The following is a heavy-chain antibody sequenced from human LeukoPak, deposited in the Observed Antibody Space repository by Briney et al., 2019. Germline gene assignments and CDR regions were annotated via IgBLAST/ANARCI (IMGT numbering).Heavy chain of an antibody. CDR3: ARERFHGSGAPKFDY. Sequence: PGGSLRLSCAASGFTVSSNYMSWVRQAPGKGLEWVASISISTSYIDYADSVKGRFTISRDNAKNSLYLQMNSLRVDDTAVYYCARERFHGSGAPKFDYWGQGTLVTVSS. J-gene: IGHJ4*02. D-gene: IGHD3-10*01. V-gene: IGHV3-21*06. CDR2: ISISTSYI. CDR1: GFTVSSNY.